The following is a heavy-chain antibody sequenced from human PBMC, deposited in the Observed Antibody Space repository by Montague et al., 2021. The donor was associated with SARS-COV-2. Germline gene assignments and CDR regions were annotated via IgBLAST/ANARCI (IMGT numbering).Heavy chain of an antibody. Sequence: SLRLSCAGSGFDYDDYTMFWVRQAPGKGLEWVSLITWDSSRTYYEDSVRGRFTISRDNRKNSLFLQMHNLRIEDTALFYCARGLHDSSPYSYLAHWGQGTPVTVSS. CDR3: ARGLHDSSPYSYLAH. J-gene: IGHJ4*02. CDR2: ITWDSSRT. V-gene: IGHV3-43*01. CDR1: GFDYDDYT. D-gene: IGHD3-22*01.